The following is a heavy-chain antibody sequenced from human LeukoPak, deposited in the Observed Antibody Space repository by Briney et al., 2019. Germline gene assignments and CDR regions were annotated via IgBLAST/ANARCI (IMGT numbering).Heavy chain of an antibody. CDR2: ISSDGSIT. CDR3: ANEVRPNDY. V-gene: IGHV3-74*01. Sequence: GGSLRLSCVASGFTFANYWMYWVRQAPGKGLVWASFISSDGSITAYADSVKGRFTISRDNSKNTLYLEMNSLRAEDTALYYCANEVRPNDYWGQGTLVTVSS. CDR1: GFTFANYW. D-gene: IGHD1-1*01. J-gene: IGHJ4*02.